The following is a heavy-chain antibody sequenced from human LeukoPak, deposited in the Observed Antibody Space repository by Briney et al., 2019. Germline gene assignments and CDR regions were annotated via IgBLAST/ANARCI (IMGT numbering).Heavy chain of an antibody. CDR2: IYSGGST. J-gene: IGHJ4*02. CDR3: ARDPYDYDSSGYWY. CDR1: GFTVSSNY. D-gene: IGHD3-22*01. Sequence: GGSLRPSCAASGFTVSSNYMSWVRQAPGKGLEWVSVIYSGGSTYYADSVKGRFTISRDNSKNTLYLQMNSLRAEDTAVYYCARDPYDYDSSGYWYWGQGTLVTVSS. V-gene: IGHV3-53*01.